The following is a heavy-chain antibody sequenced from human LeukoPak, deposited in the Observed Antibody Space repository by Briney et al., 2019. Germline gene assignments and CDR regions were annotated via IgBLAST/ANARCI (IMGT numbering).Heavy chain of an antibody. CDR1: GFTSDDYA. D-gene: IGHD6-19*01. CDR2: ISGYGSST. Sequence: QPGGSLRLSCAASGFTSDDYAMHWVRQAPGKGLEWGSLISGYGSSTYYAGAVKGRFTISRDNSKNSLYLQMNSLRTEDTALYYCAKGFGSGWGGDYFDNWGQGTLVTVSS. CDR3: AKGFGSGWGGDYFDN. J-gene: IGHJ4*02. V-gene: IGHV3-43*02.